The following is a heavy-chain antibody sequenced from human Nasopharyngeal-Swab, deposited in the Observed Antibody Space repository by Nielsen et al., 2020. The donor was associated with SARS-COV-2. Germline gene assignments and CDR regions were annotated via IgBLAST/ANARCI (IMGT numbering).Heavy chain of an antibody. CDR1: GFTFDDYT. J-gene: IGHJ4*02. CDR3: ASPHSI. CDR2: ISSSSSYI. V-gene: IGHV3-21*01. Sequence: GESLKISCAASGFTFDDYTMNWVRQAPGKGLEWVSSISSSSSYIYYADSVKGRFTISRDNAKNSLYLQMNSLRAEDTAVYYCASPHSIWGQGTLVTVSS. D-gene: IGHD3-3*02.